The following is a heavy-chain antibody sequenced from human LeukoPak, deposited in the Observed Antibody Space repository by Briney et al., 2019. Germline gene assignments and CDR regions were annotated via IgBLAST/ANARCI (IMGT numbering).Heavy chain of an antibody. V-gene: IGHV3-23*01. D-gene: IGHD3-3*01. CDR3: AKDAYYDFWSGPTFGYYYYMDV. CDR1: GFTFSSYA. J-gene: IGHJ6*03. CDR2: ISGSGGST. Sequence: GGSLRLSCAASGFTFSSYAMSWVRQAPGKGLEWVSAISGSGGSTYYADSVKGRFTISRDNSKNTLYLQMNSLRAEDTAVYYCAKDAYYDFWSGPTFGYYYYMDVWGKGTTVTVSS.